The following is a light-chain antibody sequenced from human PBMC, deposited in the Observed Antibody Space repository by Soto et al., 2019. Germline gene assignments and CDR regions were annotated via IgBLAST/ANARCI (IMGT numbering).Light chain of an antibody. J-gene: IGKJ4*01. V-gene: IGKV3-11*01. CDR3: QQFFTTPLT. CDR1: QSINNA. Sequence: EIVLTQSPATLSLSPGETATLSCRAGQSINNALAWYQQKPGQAPRLLIYDASNRATGIPARFSGSGSGTDFTLTISSLQAEDVAVYYCQQFFTTPLTFGGGTRVEI. CDR2: DAS.